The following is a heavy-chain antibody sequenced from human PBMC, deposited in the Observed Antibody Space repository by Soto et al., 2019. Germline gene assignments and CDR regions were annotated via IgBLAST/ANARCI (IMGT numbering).Heavy chain of an antibody. V-gene: IGHV4-39*01. J-gene: IGHJ5*02. Sequence: SETLSLTCTVSGGSISSSSYYWGWIRQPPGKGLEWIGSIYYSGSTYYNPSLKSRVTISVDTSKNQFSLKLSSVTAADTAVYYCARHRGHSLLWFGELSPWFDPWGQGTLVTVSS. CDR2: IYYSGST. CDR3: ARHRGHSLLWFGELSPWFDP. CDR1: GGSISSSSYY. D-gene: IGHD3-10*01.